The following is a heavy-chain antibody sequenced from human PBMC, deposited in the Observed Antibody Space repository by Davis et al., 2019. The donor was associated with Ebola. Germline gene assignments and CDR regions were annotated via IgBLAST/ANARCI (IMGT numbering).Heavy chain of an antibody. J-gene: IGHJ5*02. Sequence: PSETLSLTCAVSGGSITGYYWSWIRPPAGKGLEWIGRIYTSGSPNYNPSLKSRVTMSIHTSKNQFSLNLTSVTAADTAVYYCAREALVPAAGNWFDPWGQGALVTVSS. CDR1: GGSITGYY. V-gene: IGHV4-4*07. D-gene: IGHD2-2*01. CDR3: AREALVPAAGNWFDP. CDR2: IYTSGSP.